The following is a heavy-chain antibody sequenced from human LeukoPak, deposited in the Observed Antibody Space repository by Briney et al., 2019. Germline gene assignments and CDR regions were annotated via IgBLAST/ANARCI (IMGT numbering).Heavy chain of an antibody. Sequence: GGSLRLSCAASGFTFGSYAMSWVRQTPGKSLEWVSIISNGGVTTYYADSMKGRFTISRDNSKNTLYLQINSLRAEDTAVYYCAKDFSVGVTMIRGPFDPWGQGTLVTVSS. CDR1: GFTFGSYA. D-gene: IGHD3-10*01. V-gene: IGHV3-23*01. CDR3: AKDFSVGVTMIRGPFDP. CDR2: ISNGGVTT. J-gene: IGHJ5*02.